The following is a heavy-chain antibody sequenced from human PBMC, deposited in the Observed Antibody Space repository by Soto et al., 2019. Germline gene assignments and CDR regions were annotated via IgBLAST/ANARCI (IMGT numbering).Heavy chain of an antibody. D-gene: IGHD6-19*01. J-gene: IGHJ4*02. Sequence: PSETLSLTCTVSGGSISSYYWSWIRQPPGKGLEWIGYIYYSGSTNYNPSLKSRVTISVDTSKNQFSLKLSSVTAADTAVYYCARGSRGWTNMYYFDYWGQGTLVTVSS. V-gene: IGHV4-59*01. CDR1: GGSISSYY. CDR2: IYYSGST. CDR3: ARGSRGWTNMYYFDY.